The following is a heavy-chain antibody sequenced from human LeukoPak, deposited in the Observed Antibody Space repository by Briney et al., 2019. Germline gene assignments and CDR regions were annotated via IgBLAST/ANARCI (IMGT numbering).Heavy chain of an antibody. Sequence: GASVKVSCKASGYTFTGYYMHWVRQAPGQGLEWMGWINPNSGGTNFAQKFQGRLTMTRDTSISTAYMELSRLRSDDTAVYYCARGGPAARLITFGGVTDYWGQGTLVTVSS. CDR3: ARGGPAARLITFGGVTDY. J-gene: IGHJ4*02. CDR1: GYTFTGYY. CDR2: INPNSGGT. V-gene: IGHV1-2*02. D-gene: IGHD3-16*01.